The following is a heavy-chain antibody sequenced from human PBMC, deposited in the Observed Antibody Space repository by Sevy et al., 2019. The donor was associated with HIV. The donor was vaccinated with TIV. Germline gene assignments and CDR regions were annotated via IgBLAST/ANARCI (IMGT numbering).Heavy chain of an antibody. J-gene: IGHJ4*02. V-gene: IGHV3-23*01. D-gene: IGHD2-8*02. CDR1: GFTFSSYA. CDR2: ISGSGGST. Sequence: GGSLRLSCAASGFTFSSYAMSWVRQAPGKGLEWVSAISGSGGSTYYADSVKGRFTISRDNSKNTLYLQMNSLRAEDTAVYYCAKDISRVLYAIGIDYWGQGTLVTVSS. CDR3: AKDISRVLYAIGIDY.